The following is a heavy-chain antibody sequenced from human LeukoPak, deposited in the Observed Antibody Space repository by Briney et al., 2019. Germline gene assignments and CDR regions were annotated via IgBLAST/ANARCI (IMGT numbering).Heavy chain of an antibody. CDR3: AREKKHYDILTGDSYTGRELDY. J-gene: IGHJ4*02. Sequence: GGSLRLSCAASGFTFSNYWMTWVRQAPGKGLEWVATIKQDGSETYYVDSMKGRFTVSRDNARDSLYLQMNNLRAEDTAMYYCAREKKHYDILTGDSYTGRELDYWGQGTLVTVSS. D-gene: IGHD3-9*01. CDR2: IKQDGSET. V-gene: IGHV3-7*01. CDR1: GFTFSNYW.